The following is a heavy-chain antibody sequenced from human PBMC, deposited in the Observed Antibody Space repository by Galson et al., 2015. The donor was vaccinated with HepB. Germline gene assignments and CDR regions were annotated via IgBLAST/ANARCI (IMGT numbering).Heavy chain of an antibody. CDR3: ARDSRMGSFDI. J-gene: IGHJ3*02. V-gene: IGHV4-4*07. Sequence: YNPSLRSRVILSGDTSKNQFSLKVKSLSAADTAVYYCARDSRMGSFDIWGQGTMVTVSS.